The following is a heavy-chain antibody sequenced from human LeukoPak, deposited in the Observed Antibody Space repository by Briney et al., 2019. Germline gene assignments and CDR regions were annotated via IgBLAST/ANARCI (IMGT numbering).Heavy chain of an antibody. CDR2: ISAYNGNT. D-gene: IGHD3-22*01. V-gene: IGHV1-18*01. CDR3: ARDRYYYDSSGYSPLNDY. Sequence: PLASVKVSCKASGYTFTSYGISWVRQAPGQGLEWMGWISAYNGNTNYAQKLQGRVTMTTDTSTSTAYMELRSLRSDDPAVYYCARDRYYYDSSGYSPLNDYWGQGTLVTVSS. CDR1: GYTFTSYG. J-gene: IGHJ4*02.